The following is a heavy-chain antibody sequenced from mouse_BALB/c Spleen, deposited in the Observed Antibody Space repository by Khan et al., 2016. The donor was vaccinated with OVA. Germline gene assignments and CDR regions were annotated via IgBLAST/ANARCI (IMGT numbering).Heavy chain of an antibody. CDR1: GYSFTTYW. V-gene: IGHV1-7*01. J-gene: IGHJ3*01. D-gene: IGHD2-1*01. Sequence: VQLQESGAELAKPGASVKISCKASGYSFTTYWMHWVKQRPGQGLEWIGYINPSTGYTDYNQKFKDKATLTADKSSSTAYMDLSSLTSDDYAVYYCGRGGHYGAWFAYWGQGTLVTVSA. CDR2: INPSTGYT. CDR3: GRGGHYGAWFAY.